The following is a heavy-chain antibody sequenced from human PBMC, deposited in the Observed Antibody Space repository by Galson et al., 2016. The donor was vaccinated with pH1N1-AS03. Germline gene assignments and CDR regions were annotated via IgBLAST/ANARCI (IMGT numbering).Heavy chain of an antibody. CDR2: VSARGTT. V-gene: IGHV4-39*07. D-gene: IGHD2-15*01. CDR3: ARDRRDCSGGSCSQDGWFDP. Sequence: SETLSLTCSVSGASVSHYASYWGWIRQAPGKGLEWIATVSARGTTYHNPSLDSRLTISLATSKNHFSLTLTSVTAADTAMYYCARDRRDCSGGSCSQDGWFDPWGQGTLVVVSS. CDR1: GASVSHYASY. J-gene: IGHJ5*02.